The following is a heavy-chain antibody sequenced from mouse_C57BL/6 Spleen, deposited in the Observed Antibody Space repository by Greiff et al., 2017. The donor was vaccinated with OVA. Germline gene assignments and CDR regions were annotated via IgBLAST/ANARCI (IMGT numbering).Heavy chain of an antibody. CDR3: TREGIPYYGSSYWYFDV. CDR1: GFTFSSYA. Sequence: EVKVVESGEGLVKPGGSLKLSCAASGFTFSSYAMSWVRQTPEKRLEWVAYISSGGDSIYYADTVKGRFTISRDNARNTLYLQMSSLKSEDTAMYYCTREGIPYYGSSYWYFDVWGTGTTVTVSS. D-gene: IGHD1-1*01. CDR2: ISSGGDSI. V-gene: IGHV5-9-1*02. J-gene: IGHJ1*03.